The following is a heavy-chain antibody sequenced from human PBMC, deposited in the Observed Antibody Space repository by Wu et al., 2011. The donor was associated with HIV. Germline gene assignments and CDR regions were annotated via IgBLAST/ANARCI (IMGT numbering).Heavy chain of an antibody. Sequence: QVQLVQSGAEVEKPGSSVKVSCKASGGTFSRYAISWVRQAPGQGLEWVGGIIPIFGTANFGKKFQGRVTLTTGESMSTAYMELSSLRSEDTAVYYCARAIPSTYYYDSSGYYGAFDIWARDNGHVSS. J-gene: IGHJ3*02. CDR1: GGTFSRYA. D-gene: IGHD3-22*01. V-gene: IGHV1-69*05. CDR3: ARAIPSTYYYDSSGYYGAFDI. CDR2: IIPIFGTA.